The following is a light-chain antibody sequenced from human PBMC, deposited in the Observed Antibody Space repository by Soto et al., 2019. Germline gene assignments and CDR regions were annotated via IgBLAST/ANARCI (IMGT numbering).Light chain of an antibody. Sequence: DIVLTQSPGTLSLSPGDRATLSCRTSQSADSSYLAWYQQKSGQAPRLLIYGASRRATGIPARFSGSGSGTEFTLIISSLQSEDSAVYYCQQYNSWLWTFGQGTKVDIK. J-gene: IGKJ1*01. CDR1: QSADSSY. CDR3: QQYNSWLWT. CDR2: GAS. V-gene: IGKV3-20*01.